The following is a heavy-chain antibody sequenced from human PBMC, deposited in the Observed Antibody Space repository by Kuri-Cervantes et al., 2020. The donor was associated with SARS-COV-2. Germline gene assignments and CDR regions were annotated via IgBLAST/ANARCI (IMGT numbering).Heavy chain of an antibody. Sequence: SQTLSLTCAVSGYSISSGYYWGWIRQPPGKGLEWIGSIYYSGSTNYNPSLKSRVTISVDTSKNQFSLKLGSVTAADTAVYYCARAGYSSSWDYYYYYYMDVWGKGTTVTVSS. CDR3: ARAGYSSSWDYYYYYYMDV. CDR1: GYSISSGYY. J-gene: IGHJ6*03. D-gene: IGHD6-13*01. CDR2: IYYSGST. V-gene: IGHV4-38-2*01.